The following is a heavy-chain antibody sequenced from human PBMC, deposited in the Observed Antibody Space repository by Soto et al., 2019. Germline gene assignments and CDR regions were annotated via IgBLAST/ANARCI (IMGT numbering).Heavy chain of an antibody. D-gene: IGHD3-10*01. J-gene: IGHJ6*03. CDR3: ARWYYSASGRLHHYYMDV. V-gene: IGHV3-48*01. CDR1: GFTFSSYS. CDR2: ISSGSSTI. Sequence: GGSLGLSCAASGFTFSSYSMNWVRQAPGKGLEWISYISSGSSTIYYADSVKGRFTISRDNAKNSLYLQMNSLRAEDTAVYYCARWYYSASGRLHHYYMDVWGKGTTVTVSS.